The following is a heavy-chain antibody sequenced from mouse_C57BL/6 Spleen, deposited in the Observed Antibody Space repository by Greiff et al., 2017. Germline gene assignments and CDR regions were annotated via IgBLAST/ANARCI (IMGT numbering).Heavy chain of an antibody. CDR3: ARYLSGYAMDY. V-gene: IGHV1-26*01. Sequence: EVQLQQSGPELVKPGASVKISCKASGYTFTDYYMNWVKQSHGKSLEWIGDINPNNGGTSYNQKFKGKATLTVDKSSSTAYIELRSLTSEDSAVYYCARYLSGYAMDYWGQGTSVTVSS. CDR1: GYTFTDYY. J-gene: IGHJ4*01. CDR2: INPNNGGT. D-gene: IGHD5-1*01.